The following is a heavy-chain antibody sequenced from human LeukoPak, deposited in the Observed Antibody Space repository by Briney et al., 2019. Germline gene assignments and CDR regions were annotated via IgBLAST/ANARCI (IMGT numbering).Heavy chain of an antibody. CDR2: IYSGGST. V-gene: IGHV3-53*01. D-gene: IGHD2-15*01. J-gene: IGHJ6*02. CDR3: ARDTVVVAATPYYYGMDV. CDR1: GFTVSSNY. Sequence: GGSLRLSCAASGFTVSSNYMSWVRQAPGKGLEWVSVIYSGGSTYYADSVKGRFTISRDNSKNTLYLQMNSLRAEDTAVYYCARDTVVVAATPYYYGMDVWGQGTTVTVSS.